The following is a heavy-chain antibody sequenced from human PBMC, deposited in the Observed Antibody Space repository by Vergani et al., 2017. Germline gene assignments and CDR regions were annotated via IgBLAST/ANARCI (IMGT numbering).Heavy chain of an antibody. CDR1: GFTFSSYA. J-gene: IGHJ4*02. V-gene: IGHV3-23*01. CDR2: ISGSGGST. D-gene: IGHD6-19*01. CDR3: AKVGSSGWYYFDY. Sequence: EVQLLESGGGLVQPGGSLRLSCAASGFTFSSYAMSWVRQAPGKGLEWVSAISGSGGSTYYADSVKGRFTISRDNSTTTLYLQMNSLRAEDTAVYYCAKVGSSGWYYFDYWGQGTLVTVSS.